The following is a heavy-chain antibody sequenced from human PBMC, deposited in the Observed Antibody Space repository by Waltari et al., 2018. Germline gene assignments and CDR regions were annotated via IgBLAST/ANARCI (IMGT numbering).Heavy chain of an antibody. CDR1: AFKSSDGS. V-gene: IGHV3-48*01. CDR2: MWTTSNTI. Sequence: EVQLVESGGGWVQPGGSLRLSCAVSAFKSSDGSINWARQAPGKGLEWVSHMWTTSNTIHYADSVKGRFTISRDNAKSSLYLQMSSLRVEDTAVYYCVRDSDYAFDFWGPGTMVTVSS. J-gene: IGHJ3*01. CDR3: VRDSDYAFDF.